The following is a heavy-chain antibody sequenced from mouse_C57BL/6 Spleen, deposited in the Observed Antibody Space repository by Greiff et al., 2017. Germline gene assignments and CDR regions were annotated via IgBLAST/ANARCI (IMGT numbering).Heavy chain of an antibody. V-gene: IGHV8-12*01. Sequence: QVQLQESGPGILQSSQTLSLTCSFSGFSLSTSGMGVSWIRQPSGKGLEWLAHIYWDDDKRYNPSLKSRLTISKDTSRNQVFLKITSVDTADTATYYCARKEGLYDYDGYWYIDVWGTGTTVTVSS. J-gene: IGHJ1*03. CDR2: IYWDDDK. CDR1: GFSLSTSGMG. D-gene: IGHD2-4*01. CDR3: ARKEGLYDYDGYWYIDV.